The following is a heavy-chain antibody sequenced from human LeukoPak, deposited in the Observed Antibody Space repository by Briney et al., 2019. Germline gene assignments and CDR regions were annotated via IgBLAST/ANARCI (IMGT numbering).Heavy chain of an antibody. CDR1: GYTFTSYY. D-gene: IGHD6-13*01. CDR2: INPSGGST. Sequence: ASVKVSCKASGYTFTSYYMHWVRQAPGQGLEWMGIINPSGGSTGYAQKFQGRVTMTRDTSTSTVYMELSSLRSEDTAVYYCAVLAAAGHGVDYWGQGTLVTVSS. V-gene: IGHV1-46*01. J-gene: IGHJ4*02. CDR3: AVLAAAGHGVDY.